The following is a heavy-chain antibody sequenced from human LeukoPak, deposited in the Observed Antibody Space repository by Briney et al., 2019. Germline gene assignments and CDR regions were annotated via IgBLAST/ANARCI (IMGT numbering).Heavy chain of an antibody. D-gene: IGHD3-9*01. Sequence: SETLSLTCTVSGGSISSYYWSWIRQPPGKGLEWIGYIYYSGSTNYNPSLKSRVTISVDTSKNQFSLKLSSVTAADTAVYYCARAPDILTGLHGWGFDYWGQGTLVTVSS. CDR1: GGSISSYY. CDR2: IYYSGST. J-gene: IGHJ4*02. V-gene: IGHV4-59*01. CDR3: ARAPDILTGLHGWGFDY.